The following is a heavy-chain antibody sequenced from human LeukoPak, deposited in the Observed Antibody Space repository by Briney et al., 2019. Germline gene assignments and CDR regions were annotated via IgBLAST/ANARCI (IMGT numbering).Heavy chain of an antibody. CDR3: AKDFPHYYEVPHGRDV. CDR1: GFGFGQYE. J-gene: IGHJ6*02. V-gene: IGHV3-48*03. D-gene: IGHD3-22*01. Sequence: GGSLRLSCAASGFGFGQYEMNWVRQAPGKGLEWIAYISVRAGTIYYGDSEEGRFTISRDDAKNSVYLQMNGLRVEATAIYYCAKDFPHYYEVPHGRDVWGQGTTVTV. CDR2: ISVRAGTI.